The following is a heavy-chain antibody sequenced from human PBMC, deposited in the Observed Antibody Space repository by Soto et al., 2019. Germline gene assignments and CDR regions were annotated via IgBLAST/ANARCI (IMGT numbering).Heavy chain of an antibody. CDR3: ASKSFDVALPKPPYYYYGMDV. CDR1: GGTFSSYS. Sequence: SVKVSCKASGGTFSSYSISWVRQAPGQGLEWMGGIIPIFGTANYAQKFQGRVTITADESTSTAYMELSSLRSEDTAVYYCASKSFDVALPKPPYYYYGMDVWGQGTTVTVSS. V-gene: IGHV1-69*13. CDR2: IIPIFGTA. D-gene: IGHD3-9*01. J-gene: IGHJ6*02.